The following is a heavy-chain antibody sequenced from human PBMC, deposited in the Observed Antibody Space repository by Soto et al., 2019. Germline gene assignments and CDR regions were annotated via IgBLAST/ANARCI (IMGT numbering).Heavy chain of an antibody. V-gene: IGHV4-39*01. CDR3: ARQDDTRLSIDF. D-gene: IGHD2-2*01. J-gene: IGHJ4*02. CDR2: IHNSGSN. Sequence: WETLSLTCTVSGVSISSSAYYWGWLRQAPGRGLEWIGIIHNSGSNYYNSSLKSRVTISVDTTNNHFLLRLSSITATDIALYVYARQDDTRLSIDFWGQGTLVTVSS. CDR1: GVSISSSAYY.